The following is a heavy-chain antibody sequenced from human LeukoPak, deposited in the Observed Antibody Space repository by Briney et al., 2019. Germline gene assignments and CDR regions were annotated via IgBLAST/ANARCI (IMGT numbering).Heavy chain of an antibody. V-gene: IGHV3-7*03. CDR1: GFTFSSYA. Sequence: QPGGSLRLSCAASGFTFSSYAMHWVRRAPGKGLEWVANIKQDGSEKNYVDSVKGRFTISRDNAKNSLYLQMNNLRVEDTAMYYCAGGTGFIIKDWGQGTLVTVSS. CDR3: AGGTGFIIKD. J-gene: IGHJ4*02. CDR2: IKQDGSEK. D-gene: IGHD3-9*01.